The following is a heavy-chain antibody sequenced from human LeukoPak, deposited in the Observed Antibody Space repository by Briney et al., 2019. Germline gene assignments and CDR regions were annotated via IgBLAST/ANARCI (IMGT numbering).Heavy chain of an antibody. CDR1: GFTFSDHW. J-gene: IGHJ4*02. Sequence: GGSLRLSCVASGFTFSDHWMSWLRQAPGKGLEWVANIKQDGSEKYYVDSVKGRFTISRDNAKNSLYLQMNSLRAEDTAVYYCAREDYGSGSYDPDYWGQGTLVTVSS. D-gene: IGHD3-10*01. CDR2: IKQDGSEK. CDR3: AREDYGSGSYDPDY. V-gene: IGHV3-7*01.